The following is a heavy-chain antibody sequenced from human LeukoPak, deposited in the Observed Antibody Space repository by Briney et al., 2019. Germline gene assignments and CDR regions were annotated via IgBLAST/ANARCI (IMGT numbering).Heavy chain of an antibody. Sequence: GGSLRLSCAASGFTVSSYAMSWVRQAPGKGLEWVSAISGSGGSTYYADSVKGRFTISRDNSKNTLYLQMNSLRAEDTAVYYCAKRPTDYDILTEDDYWGQGTLVTVSS. V-gene: IGHV3-23*01. D-gene: IGHD3-9*01. CDR3: AKRPTDYDILTEDDY. J-gene: IGHJ4*02. CDR2: ISGSGGST. CDR1: GFTVSSYA.